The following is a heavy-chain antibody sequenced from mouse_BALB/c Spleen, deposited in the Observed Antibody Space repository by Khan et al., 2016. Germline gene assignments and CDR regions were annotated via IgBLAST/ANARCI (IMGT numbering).Heavy chain of an antibody. D-gene: IGHD4-1*01. Sequence: QVQLQQSGAELARPGASVKLSCKASGYTFTSYWMQWVKQRPGQGLEWIGAIYPGDGDTRYTQKFNGKATLTADKSSSTAYMQLSSLASEDSAVYYCAREMTGTSWFAYWGQGTLVTVSA. CDR3: AREMTGTSWFAY. CDR1: GYTFTSYW. V-gene: IGHV1-87*01. J-gene: IGHJ3*01. CDR2: IYPGDGDT.